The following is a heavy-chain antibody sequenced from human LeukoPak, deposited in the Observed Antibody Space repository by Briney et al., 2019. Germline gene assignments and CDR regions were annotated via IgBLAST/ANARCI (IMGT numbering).Heavy chain of an antibody. V-gene: IGHV4-31*03. CDR2: IYYSGST. CDR1: GGSISSGGYY. CDR3: ARDGGGLRQYNWFDP. Sequence: SETLSLTCTVSGGSISSGGYYWSWIRQHPGKGLEWIGYIYYSGSTYYNPSLKGRVTISVDTSKNQFSLKLSSVTAADTAVYYCARDGGGLRQYNWFDPWGQGTLVTVSS. D-gene: IGHD5-12*01. J-gene: IGHJ5*02.